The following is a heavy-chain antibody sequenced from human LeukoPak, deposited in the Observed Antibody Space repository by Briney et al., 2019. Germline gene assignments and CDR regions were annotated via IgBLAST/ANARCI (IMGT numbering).Heavy chain of an antibody. CDR1: GFTFSSYG. D-gene: IGHD6-13*01. CDR3: ARAPPRIAAAGATDY. V-gene: IGHV3-30*03. J-gene: IGHJ4*02. CDR2: ISYDGSNK. Sequence: GGSLRLSCAASGFTFSSYGMHWVRQAPGKGLEWVAVISYDGSNKYYADSVKGRFTISRDNAKNSLYLQMNSLRAEDTAVYYCARAPPRIAAAGATDYWGQGTLVTVSS.